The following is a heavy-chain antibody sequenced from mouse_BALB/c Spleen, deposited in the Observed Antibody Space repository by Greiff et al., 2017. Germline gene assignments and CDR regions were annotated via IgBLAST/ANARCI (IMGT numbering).Heavy chain of an antibody. CDR1: GYTFTSYV. D-gene: IGHD2-4*01. CDR3: ARMRNIYYDYDGFAY. J-gene: IGHJ3*01. V-gene: IGHV1-14*01. Sequence: EVKLLESGPELVKPGASVKMSCKASGYTFTSYVMHWVKQKPGQGLEWIGYINPYNDGTKYNEKFKGKATLTSDKSSSTAYMELSSLTSEDSAVYYCARMRNIYYDYDGFAYWGQGTLVTVSA. CDR2: INPYNDGT.